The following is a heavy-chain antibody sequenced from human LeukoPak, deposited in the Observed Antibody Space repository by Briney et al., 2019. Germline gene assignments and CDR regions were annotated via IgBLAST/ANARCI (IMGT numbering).Heavy chain of an antibody. V-gene: IGHV4-38-2*01. D-gene: IGHD4-23*01. CDR3: ARHNALRRYDYGGNSGLYFDL. J-gene: IGHJ2*01. CDR1: GYSISSGYY. Sequence: SSETLSLTCAVSGYSISSGYYWGWIRQPPGKGLEWIGSIYHSGSTYYNPSLESRVTISVDTSKNQFSLKLSSVTAADMAVYYCARHNALRRYDYGGNSGLYFDLWGRGTLVTVSS. CDR2: IYHSGST.